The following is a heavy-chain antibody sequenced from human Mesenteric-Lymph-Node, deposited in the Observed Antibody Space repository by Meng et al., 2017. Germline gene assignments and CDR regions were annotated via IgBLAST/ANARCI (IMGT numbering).Heavy chain of an antibody. D-gene: IGHD3-3*01. Sequence: GESLKISCAASGFTFDDYAMHWVRQAPGKGLEWVSLISWDGGSTYYADSVKGRFTISRDNAKNSLYLQMNSLRAEDTAVYYCARDIRETSYYDFWSGYPDYYYYGMDVWGQGTTVTVSS. CDR3: ARDIRETSYYDFWSGYPDYYYYGMDV. V-gene: IGHV3-43D*03. CDR1: GFTFDDYA. CDR2: ISWDGGST. J-gene: IGHJ6*02.